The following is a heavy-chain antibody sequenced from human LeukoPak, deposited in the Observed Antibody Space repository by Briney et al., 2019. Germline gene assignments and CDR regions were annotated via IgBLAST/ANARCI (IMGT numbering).Heavy chain of an antibody. Sequence: ASVKVSCKASGYTFTGYYMHWVRQAPGQGFEWMGWINPNSGGTNYAQKFQGWVTMTRDTSISTAYMELSRLRSDDTAVYYCARMDSSGYSNWFDPWGQGTLVTVSS. V-gene: IGHV1-2*04. D-gene: IGHD3-22*01. CDR3: ARMDSSGYSNWFDP. J-gene: IGHJ5*02. CDR2: INPNSGGT. CDR1: GYTFTGYY.